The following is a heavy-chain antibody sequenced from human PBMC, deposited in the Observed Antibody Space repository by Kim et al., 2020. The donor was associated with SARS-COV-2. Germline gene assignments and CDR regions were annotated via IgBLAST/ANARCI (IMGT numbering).Heavy chain of an antibody. J-gene: IGHJ4*02. D-gene: IGHD2-15*01. CDR1: GFTFSNYA. CDR3: ARKNAVDVAEVDY. Sequence: GGSLRLSCAASGFTFSNYAMSWVRQAPGKGLEWVSTISGSGSSTYYADSVKGRFTISRDHSKNTLYLQMNTLRAEDTAIYYCARKNAVDVAEVDYWGQGTLVTVSS. CDR2: ISGSGSST. V-gene: IGHV3-23*01.